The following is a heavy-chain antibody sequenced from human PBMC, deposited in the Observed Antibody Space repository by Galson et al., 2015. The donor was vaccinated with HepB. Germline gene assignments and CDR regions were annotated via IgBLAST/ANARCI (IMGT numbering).Heavy chain of an antibody. CDR3: ARGSTYYDFWSVYYFDP. CDR1: GGTFSSYA. V-gene: IGHV1-69*13. CDR2: IIPIFGTA. Sequence: SVKVSCKASGGTFSSYAISWVRQAPGQGLEWMGGIIPIFGTANYAQKFQGRVTITADESTSTAYMELSSLRSEDTAVYYCARGSTYYDFWSVYYFDPWGQGTLVTVSS. J-gene: IGHJ5*02. D-gene: IGHD3-3*01.